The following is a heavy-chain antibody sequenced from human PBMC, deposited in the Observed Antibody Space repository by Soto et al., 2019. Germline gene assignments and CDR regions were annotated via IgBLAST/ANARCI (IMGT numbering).Heavy chain of an antibody. CDR2: ISGSGGST. J-gene: IGHJ5*02. CDR1: RGSFSGYY. Sequence: PSETLSLTCAVYRGSFSGYYWSWVRQAPGKGLEWVSAISGSGGSTYYADSVKGRFTISRDNSKNTLYLQMNSLRAEDTAVYYCAKGRASGPPSINWFDPWGQGTLVTVSS. D-gene: IGHD1-1*01. CDR3: AKGRASGPPSINWFDP. V-gene: IGHV3-23*01.